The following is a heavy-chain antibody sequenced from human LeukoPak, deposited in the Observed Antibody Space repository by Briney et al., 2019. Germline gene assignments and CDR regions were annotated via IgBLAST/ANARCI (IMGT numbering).Heavy chain of an antibody. V-gene: IGHV4-34*01. CDR1: GGSFSGYY. CDR2: INHSGST. Sequence: PSETLSLTCAVYGGSFSGYYWSWIRQPPGKGLEWIGEINHSGSTNYNPSLKSRVTISVDTSKNQFSLKLSSVTAADTAVYYCARGGKRGYSYGCGTPFDYWGQGTLVTLSS. D-gene: IGHD5-18*01. CDR3: ARGGKRGYSYGCGTPFDY. J-gene: IGHJ4*02.